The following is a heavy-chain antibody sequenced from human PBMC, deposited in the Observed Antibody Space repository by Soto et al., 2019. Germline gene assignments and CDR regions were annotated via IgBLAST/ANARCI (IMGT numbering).Heavy chain of an antibody. D-gene: IGHD5-12*01. CDR2: ISKTGSTT. CDR3: AREGYPFDY. CDR1: GFTFSSTT. V-gene: IGHV3-48*02. Sequence: PGGSLRLSCAASGFTFSSTTMNWVRQAPGKGLEWVSYISKTGSTTYYSDSVKGRFTISRDNGKNSLYLQMNSLRDEDTAVYYCAREGYPFDYWGQGTLVTVSS. J-gene: IGHJ4*02.